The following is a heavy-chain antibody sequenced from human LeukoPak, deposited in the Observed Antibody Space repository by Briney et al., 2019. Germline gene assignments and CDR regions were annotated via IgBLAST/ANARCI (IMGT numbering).Heavy chain of an antibody. D-gene: IGHD6-19*01. CDR3: ARVAVAATGAFDI. CDR1: GFTFNTYA. V-gene: IGHV3-30-3*01. J-gene: IGHJ3*02. CDR2: MSYDGSNK. Sequence: GGSLRLSCAASGFTFNTYAMHWVRQAPGKGLEWVTVMSYDGSNKYYADSVKGRLTISRDNTKNTLYLQMDSLRVEDTAVYYCARVAVAATGAFDIWGQGTMVTVSS.